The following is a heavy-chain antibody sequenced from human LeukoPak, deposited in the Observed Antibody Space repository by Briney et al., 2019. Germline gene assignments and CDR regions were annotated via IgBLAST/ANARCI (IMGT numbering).Heavy chain of an antibody. CDR3: ARDFVGLKSYGMDV. Sequence: SETLSLTCSVSGGSISSYYWNWIRQPPGKGLEWVGYIHYSGSTNYNPSLNSRVTISIDMSQNQFPLNLTSVTAADTAVYYCARDFVGLKSYGMDVWGQGTTVTVSS. J-gene: IGHJ6*02. D-gene: IGHD3-3*01. CDR1: GGSISSYY. CDR2: IHYSGST. V-gene: IGHV4-59*01.